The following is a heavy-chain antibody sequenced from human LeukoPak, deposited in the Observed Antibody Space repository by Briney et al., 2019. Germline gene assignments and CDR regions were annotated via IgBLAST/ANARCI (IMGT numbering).Heavy chain of an antibody. D-gene: IGHD6-13*01. CDR3: ARPRIAAAGHTLGY. Sequence: GGSLRLSCAASGFTFSSYGMHWVRQAPGKGLEWVTFIRYDGGNKYYADSVKGRFTISRDNSKNTLYLQMNSLRAEDTAVYYCARPRIAAAGHTLGYWGQGTLVTVSS. J-gene: IGHJ4*02. CDR1: GFTFSSYG. V-gene: IGHV3-30*02. CDR2: IRYDGGNK.